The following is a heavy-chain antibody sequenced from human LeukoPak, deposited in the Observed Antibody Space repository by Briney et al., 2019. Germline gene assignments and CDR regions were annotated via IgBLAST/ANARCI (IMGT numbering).Heavy chain of an antibody. CDR2: IIPIFGTA. D-gene: IGHD4-17*01. V-gene: IGHV1-69*13. Sequence: SVKVSCKASGGTFSSYAISWVRQAPGQGLEWMGGIIPIFGTANYAQKFQGRVTITADESTSTAYMELSSLRSEDTAVYYYARGHTRTTVTTLWGQGTLVTVSS. CDR3: ARGHTRTTVTTL. J-gene: IGHJ4*02. CDR1: GGTFSSYA.